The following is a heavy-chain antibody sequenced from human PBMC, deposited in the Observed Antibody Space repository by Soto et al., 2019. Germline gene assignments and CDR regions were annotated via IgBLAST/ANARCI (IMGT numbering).Heavy chain of an antibody. CDR3: AGLRGGLRDGYNWGRDY. CDR2: IIPIFRTA. CDR1: GGTFNNYA. D-gene: IGHD5-12*01. Sequence: QVQLVQSGAEVKKPGSSVKVSCKASGGTFNNYAINWVRQAPGQGLEWMGGIIPIFRTANYAQKFRGRVTITADESTKTAYMELGRLNSEDPAVYYCAGLRGGLRDGYNWGRDYWGQGTLVTVSS. J-gene: IGHJ4*02. V-gene: IGHV1-69*01.